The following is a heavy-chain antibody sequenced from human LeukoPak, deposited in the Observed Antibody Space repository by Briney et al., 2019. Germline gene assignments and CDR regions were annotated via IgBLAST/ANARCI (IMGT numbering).Heavy chain of an antibody. V-gene: IGHV4-61*01. J-gene: IGHJ6*03. CDR3: ARVGDIVVDPAPRTLYMDV. CDR2: ICYSGST. D-gene: IGHD2-2*01. CDR1: GGSISSSSYY. Sequence: SETLSLTCTVSGGSISSSSYYWSWIRQPPGKGLEWIGYICYSGSTNYNPSLKSRVTISVDTSKNQFSLKLSSVTAADTAVYYCARVGDIVVDPAPRTLYMDVWGKGTTVTVSS.